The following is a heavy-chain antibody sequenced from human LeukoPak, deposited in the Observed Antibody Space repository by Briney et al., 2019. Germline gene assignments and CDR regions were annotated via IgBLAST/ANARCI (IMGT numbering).Heavy chain of an antibody. CDR3: TRYNNDHFDY. D-gene: IGHD1-14*01. J-gene: IGHJ4*02. CDR2: IAYDGSRA. CDR1: GFTFGGYG. V-gene: IGHV3-33*01. Sequence: GASLRVSSAGSGFTFGGYGIHRVRHTPGKGQEWVAVIAYDGSRAFYADSVKGRFTISRDNSKNTMSVQMDDLRAEDTAVYYCTRYNNDHFDYWGQGTLVTVSS.